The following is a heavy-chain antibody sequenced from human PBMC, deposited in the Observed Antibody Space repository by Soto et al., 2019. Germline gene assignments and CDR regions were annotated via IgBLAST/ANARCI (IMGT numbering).Heavy chain of an antibody. Sequence: GGSLRLSCAASGFTFSNYWMHWVRQAPGKGLVWVSRISTDGSSTTYADSVKGRFTISRDNAKSTLYLQLNSLRAEDTAMYYCAIRASYYDSSGYFDYWGQGTLVTVSS. CDR1: GFTFSNYW. J-gene: IGHJ4*02. CDR2: ISTDGSST. D-gene: IGHD3-22*01. CDR3: AIRASYYDSSGYFDY. V-gene: IGHV3-74*01.